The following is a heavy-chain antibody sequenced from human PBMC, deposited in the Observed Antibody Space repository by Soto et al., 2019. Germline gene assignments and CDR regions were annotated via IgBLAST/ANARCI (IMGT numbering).Heavy chain of an antibody. CDR1: GFTLWNYA. J-gene: IGHJ6*02. CDR3: ARDRDLLYDYGDYRPNYYYYYGMDV. CDR2: IGGRGSST. V-gene: IGHV3-23*01. Sequence: PGGSLRLSCAASGFTLWNYAMSWVRQAPGKGLEWVSAIGGRGSSTYYADSVKGRFTISRDNSKNTLYLQMNSLRAEDTAVYYCARDRDLLYDYGDYRPNYYYYYGMDVWGQGTTVTVSS. D-gene: IGHD4-17*01.